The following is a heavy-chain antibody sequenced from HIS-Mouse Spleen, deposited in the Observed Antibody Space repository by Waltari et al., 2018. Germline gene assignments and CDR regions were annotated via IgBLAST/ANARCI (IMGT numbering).Heavy chain of an antibody. CDR3: ARQTSRYFDL. Sequence: QLQLQESGPGLVKPSETLSLTCTFSGGSISSSSYYWGWIRQPPGKGLEWIGSIYYSGRTYYNPSLKSRVTISVDTSKNQFSLKLSSVTAADTAVYYCARQTSRYFDLWGRGTLVTVSS. CDR2: IYYSGRT. CDR1: GGSISSSSYY. V-gene: IGHV4-39*01. J-gene: IGHJ2*01.